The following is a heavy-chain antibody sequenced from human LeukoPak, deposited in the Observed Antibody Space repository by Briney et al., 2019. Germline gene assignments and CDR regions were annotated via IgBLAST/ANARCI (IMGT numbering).Heavy chain of an antibody. Sequence: SETLSLTCTVSGGSISSSSYYWGWIRQPPGKGLEWIGYIYYSGSTNYNPSLKSRVTISVDTSKNQFSLKLSSVTAADTAVYYCARGPPPPWDLLGGVGRVTFYFDYWGQGTLVTVSS. CDR3: ARGPPPPWDLLGGVGRVTFYFDY. D-gene: IGHD1-26*01. J-gene: IGHJ4*02. CDR1: GGSISSSSYY. CDR2: IYYSGST. V-gene: IGHV4-61*05.